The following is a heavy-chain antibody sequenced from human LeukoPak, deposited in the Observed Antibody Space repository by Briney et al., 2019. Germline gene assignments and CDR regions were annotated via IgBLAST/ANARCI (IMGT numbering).Heavy chain of an antibody. Sequence: PSETLSLTCTVSGGSISSGSYYWSWIRQPAGKGLEWIGRIYTSGSTNYNPSLKSRVTISVDTSKNQFSLKLSSVTAADTAVYYCAKPGRAVAGTWVAFDIWGQGTMVTVSS. J-gene: IGHJ3*02. CDR3: AKPGRAVAGTWVAFDI. CDR1: GGSISSGSYY. D-gene: IGHD6-19*01. V-gene: IGHV4-61*02. CDR2: IYTSGST.